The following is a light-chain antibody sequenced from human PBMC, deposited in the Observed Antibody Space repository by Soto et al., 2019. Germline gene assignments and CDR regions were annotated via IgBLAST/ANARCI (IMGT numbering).Light chain of an antibody. CDR1: QSVRSY. CDR2: DAS. V-gene: IGKV3-11*01. Sequence: EIVLTQSPVTLSLSPGERATLSCRASQSVRSYLAWYQHKPGQAPRLLIFDASKRATGIPARFSGSGSGTDFTLTITRLEPEDSAVYFCQQYTGPPTTFGQGTRLEIK. CDR3: QQYTGPPTT. J-gene: IGKJ5*01.